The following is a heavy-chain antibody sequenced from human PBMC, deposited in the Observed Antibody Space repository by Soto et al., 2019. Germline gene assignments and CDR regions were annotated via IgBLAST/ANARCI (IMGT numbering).Heavy chain of an antibody. V-gene: IGHV4-4*02. D-gene: IGHD1-26*01. J-gene: IGHJ4*02. CDR3: AKMVGATLVDY. CDR2: IYHSGST. Sequence: QVQLQESGSGLVKPSGTLSLTCTVSGASISSTSSYDWWSWVRQPPGKGLEWIGEIYHSGSTNYNPSLKSRVTMSVDKSKNQFSLRLSSVTAADTAVYYCAKMVGATLVDYWGQGTLVTVSS. CDR1: GASISSTSSYDW.